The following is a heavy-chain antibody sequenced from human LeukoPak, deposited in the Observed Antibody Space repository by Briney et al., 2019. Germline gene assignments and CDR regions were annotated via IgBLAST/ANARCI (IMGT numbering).Heavy chain of an antibody. D-gene: IGHD6-19*01. CDR3: AKVSEGSGYFDY. V-gene: IGHV3-30*18. CDR2: ISYDGSNK. CDR1: GFTFSSYG. J-gene: IGHJ4*02. Sequence: PGGSLRLSCAASGFTFSSYGMHWVRQAPGKGLEWVAVISYDGSNKYYADSVKGRFTISRDNSKNTLYLQMNSLRAEDTAVYYCAKVSEGSGYFDYWGQGTLVTVSS.